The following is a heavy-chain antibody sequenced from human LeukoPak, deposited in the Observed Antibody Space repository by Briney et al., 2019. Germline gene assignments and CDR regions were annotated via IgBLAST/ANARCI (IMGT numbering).Heavy chain of an antibody. CDR3: ARASSSWYAGGYFDY. V-gene: IGHV4-38-2*01. J-gene: IGHJ4*02. CDR1: GYSLSSGYY. CDR2: IYQSGHT. Sequence: SETLSLTCAVSGYSLSSGYYWGWIRQPPGKGLEWIGSIYQSGHTYYNPPLKSRATISVDTSKNEFSLKLSSVTAAGTAVYYCARASSSWYAGGYFDYWGEGTLVTVSS. D-gene: IGHD6-13*01.